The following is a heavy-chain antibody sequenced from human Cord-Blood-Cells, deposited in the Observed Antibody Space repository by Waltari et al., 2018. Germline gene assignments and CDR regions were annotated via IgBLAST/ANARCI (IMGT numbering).Heavy chain of an antibody. D-gene: IGHD1-7*01. CDR3: ARGRGITGTTDY. CDR1: GFTFSSFG. J-gene: IGHJ4*02. Sequence: QVQLVESGGGVVQPGRSLRLSSAASGFTFSSFGRHWVRQAPGKGLEWVAVIWYDGSNKYYADSVKGRFTISRDNSKNTLYLQMNSLRAEDTAVYYCARGRGITGTTDYWGQGTLVTVSS. V-gene: IGHV3-33*01. CDR2: IWYDGSNK.